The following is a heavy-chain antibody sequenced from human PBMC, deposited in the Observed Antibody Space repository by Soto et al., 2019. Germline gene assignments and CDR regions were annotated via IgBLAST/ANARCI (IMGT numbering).Heavy chain of an antibody. D-gene: IGHD6-13*01. J-gene: IGHJ4*02. V-gene: IGHV4-34*01. CDR2: INHSGST. CDR1: GGSFSGYY. Sequence: QVQLQQWGAGLLKPSETLSLTCAVYGGSFSGYYWSWIRQPPGKGLEWIGEINHSGSTNYNPSLKSRVTISVDTSKNQFSLKLSSVTAADTAVYYCARGSGSIAAATNRAFDHWGQGTLVTVSS. CDR3: ARGSGSIAAATNRAFDH.